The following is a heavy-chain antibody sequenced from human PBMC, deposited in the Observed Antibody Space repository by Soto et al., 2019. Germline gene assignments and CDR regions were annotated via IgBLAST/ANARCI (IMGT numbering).Heavy chain of an antibody. CDR3: AKPYYYDSSAHYVVDY. D-gene: IGHD3-22*01. Sequence: PVGSLRLSCAASGFSFSSYVMHWVRQAPGKGLEWVALISYDGSDKYYADSVKGRFTISRDNSKNTLYLQMNSLRAEDTAVYYCAKPYYYDSSAHYVVDYWGQGTLVTVSS. CDR1: GFSFSSYV. J-gene: IGHJ4*02. V-gene: IGHV3-30*18. CDR2: ISYDGSDK.